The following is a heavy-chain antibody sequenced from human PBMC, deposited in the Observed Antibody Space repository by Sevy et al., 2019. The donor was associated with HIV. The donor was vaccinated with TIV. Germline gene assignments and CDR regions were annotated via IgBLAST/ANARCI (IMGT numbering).Heavy chain of an antibody. CDR2: IYYSGST. J-gene: IGHJ4*02. Sequence: SETLSLTCTVSGGSISSGDYYWSWIRQPPGKSLEWIGYIYYSGSTYYNPSLKSRVTISVDTSKNQFSLKLSSVTAADTAVYYCARATGYTTPHFDYWGQGTLVTVSS. D-gene: IGHD6-13*01. V-gene: IGHV4-30-4*01. CDR1: GGSISSGDYY. CDR3: ARATGYTTPHFDY.